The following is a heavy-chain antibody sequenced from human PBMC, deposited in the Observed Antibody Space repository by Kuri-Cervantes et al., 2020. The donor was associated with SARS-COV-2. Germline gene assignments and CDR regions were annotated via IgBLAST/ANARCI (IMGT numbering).Heavy chain of an antibody. J-gene: IGHJ4*02. CDR1: GFTFSSYA. CDR3: ARAGVRELRFLDLVYVPDY. V-gene: IGHV3-23*01. CDR2: ISGSGGST. D-gene: IGHD3-3*01. Sequence: ETLSLTCAASGFTFSSYAMSWVRQAPGKGLEWVSAISGSGGSTYYADSVKGRFTISRDNSKNTLYLQMNSLRAEDTAVYYCARAGVRELRFLDLVYVPDYWGQGTLVTVSS.